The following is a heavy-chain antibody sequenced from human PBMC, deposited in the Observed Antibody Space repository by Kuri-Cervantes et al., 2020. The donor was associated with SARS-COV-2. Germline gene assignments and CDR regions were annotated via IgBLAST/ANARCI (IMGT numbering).Heavy chain of an antibody. J-gene: IGHJ4*02. CDR1: GYSFSSYW. CDR2: IYPADSET. V-gene: IGHV5-51*01. CDR3: ARHFRHKDWLIPEVSTYFDS. D-gene: IGHD3-22*01. Sequence: GGSLRLSCQGSGYSFSSYWIGWVRQMPGKGLEWMGIIYPADSETRYSPSFQGQVTMSSDRSISTAYLQWSSLKASDTTIYYCARHFRHKDWLIPEVSTYFDSWGQGTLVTVSS.